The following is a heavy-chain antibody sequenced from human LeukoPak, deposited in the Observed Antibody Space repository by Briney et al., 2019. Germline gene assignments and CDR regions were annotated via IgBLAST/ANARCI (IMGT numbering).Heavy chain of an antibody. V-gene: IGHV1-2*02. CDR2: IGPHSTFT. Sequence: ASVKVSCKSSGFTFTDHYIHWVRQGPGQGLEWMGYIGPHSTFTSSPQEFQGRVTMTRDASMSTAYMELTRLTSDDTAVYYCVREGEGPLSKDFNYWGQGTLVTVSS. D-gene: IGHD2/OR15-2a*01. J-gene: IGHJ4*02. CDR3: VREGEGPLSKDFNY. CDR1: GFTFTDHY.